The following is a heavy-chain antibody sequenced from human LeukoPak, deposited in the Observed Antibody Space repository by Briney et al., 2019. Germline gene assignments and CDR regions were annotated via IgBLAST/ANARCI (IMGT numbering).Heavy chain of an antibody. Sequence: GGSLRLSCAASGFAFSRHGIHWVRQAPGKGLEWVAFIPYDGSNKFYTDSVKGRFTISRDNSKNTLYLQMNSLRAEDTAVYYCARLNYDYVWGSYRRTPPGWFDPWGQGTLVTVSS. CDR3: ARLNYDYVWGSYRRTPPGWFDP. V-gene: IGHV3-30*02. CDR2: IPYDGSNK. J-gene: IGHJ5*02. D-gene: IGHD3-16*02. CDR1: GFAFSRHG.